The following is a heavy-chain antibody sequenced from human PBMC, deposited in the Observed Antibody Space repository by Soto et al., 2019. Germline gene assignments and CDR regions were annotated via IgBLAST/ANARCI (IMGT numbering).Heavy chain of an antibody. CDR3: AKGSRGELYLFHF. D-gene: IGHD1-26*01. Sequence: QVQLVESGGGVVQPGRSLRLSCAASGFTFSSYGMHWVRQAPGKGLEWVAVISYDGSNKYHADSVKGRFTISRDNSSHTLYLHMNSLRAADTAVYYCAKGSRGELYLFHFWRQGTLVTVSS. V-gene: IGHV3-30*18. J-gene: IGHJ4*02. CDR1: GFTFSSYG. CDR2: ISYDGSNK.